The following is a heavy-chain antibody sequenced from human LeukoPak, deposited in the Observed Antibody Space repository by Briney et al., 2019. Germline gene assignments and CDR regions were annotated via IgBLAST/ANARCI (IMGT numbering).Heavy chain of an antibody. D-gene: IGHD3-3*01. CDR3: ARATITIFGVVKLTWFDP. CDR2: IYYSGTT. Sequence: PSETLSLTCTVSGGSISSSSYYWGWIRQPPGKGLECIGSIYYSGTTYYNPSLKSPVTISVDTSKNQFSLKLSSVTAAGTAVYYCARATITIFGVVKLTWFDPWGQGTLVTVSS. J-gene: IGHJ5*02. V-gene: IGHV4-39*07. CDR1: GGSISSSSYY.